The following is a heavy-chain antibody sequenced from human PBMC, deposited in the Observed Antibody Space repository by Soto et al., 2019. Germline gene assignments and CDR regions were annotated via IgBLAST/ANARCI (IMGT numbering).Heavy chain of an antibody. V-gene: IGHV3-15*01. CDR2: IKSKTDGGTT. J-gene: IGHJ6*02. CDR3: TTWAMLWFGDPGDGMDV. CDR1: GFTFSNAW. Sequence: EVQLVESGGGLVKPGGSLRLSCAASGFTFSNAWMSWVRQAPGKGLEWVGRIKSKTDGGTTDYAAPVKGRFTISRDDSKNTLYLQMNSLKTEDTAVYYCTTWAMLWFGDPGDGMDVWGQGTTVTVSS. D-gene: IGHD3-10*01.